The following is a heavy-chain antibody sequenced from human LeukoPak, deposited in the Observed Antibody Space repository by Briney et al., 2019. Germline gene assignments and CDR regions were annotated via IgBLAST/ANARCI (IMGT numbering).Heavy chain of an antibody. CDR3: ARGTGNYYYYYMDV. J-gene: IGHJ6*03. CDR1: GGSISSYY. CDR2: IYTSGST. Sequence: SETLSLTCTVSGGSISSYYWSWIRQPAGKGLEWIGRIYTSGSTNYNPSLKSRVTMSVDTTKNQFSLKLSSVTAADTAVYYCARGTGNYYYYYMDVWGKGTTVTVSS. V-gene: IGHV4-4*07. D-gene: IGHD1-1*01.